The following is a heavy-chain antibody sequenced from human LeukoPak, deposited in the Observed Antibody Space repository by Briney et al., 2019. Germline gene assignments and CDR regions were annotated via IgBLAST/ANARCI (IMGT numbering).Heavy chain of an antibody. J-gene: IGHJ4*02. CDR3: ARAPLGYCSGGSCYDLDY. D-gene: IGHD2-15*01. V-gene: IGHV3-21*01. CDR2: ISSSSSYI. Sequence: GGSLRLSCAASGFTFSSYSMNWVRQAPGKGLEWVSSISSSSSYIYYADSVKGRFTISRDNAKDSLYLQMNSLRAEDTAVYYCARAPLGYCSGGSCYDLDYWGQGTLVTVSS. CDR1: GFTFSSYS.